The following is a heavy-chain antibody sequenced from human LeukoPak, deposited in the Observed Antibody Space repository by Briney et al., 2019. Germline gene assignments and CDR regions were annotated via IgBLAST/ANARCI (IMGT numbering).Heavy chain of an antibody. V-gene: IGHV1-69*04. CDR3: ARSRVRRAFDY. Sequence: SVKVSCKASGGTFSSYAISWVRQAPGQGLEWMGRIIPILGIANYAQKFQGRVTITADKSTSTAYMELSSLRSEDTAVYYCARSRVRRAFDYWGQGTLVTVSS. CDR1: GGTFSSYA. J-gene: IGHJ4*02. CDR2: IIPILGIA. D-gene: IGHD4-23*01.